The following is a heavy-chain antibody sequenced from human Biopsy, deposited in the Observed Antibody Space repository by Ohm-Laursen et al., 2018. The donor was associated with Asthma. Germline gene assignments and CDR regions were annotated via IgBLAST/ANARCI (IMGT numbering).Heavy chain of an antibody. Sequence: ASVKLSCKASGYPFIGHHIHWMRQAPGQGLEWMGRINPNSGATNYAQKFQGRVTMTRDTSISTAYMEVSRLRSDDTAVYYCARGQKSAGDRWFDPWGQGTLVTVSS. CDR3: ARGQKSAGDRWFDP. D-gene: IGHD6-13*01. J-gene: IGHJ5*02. CDR2: INPNSGAT. CDR1: GYPFIGHH. V-gene: IGHV1-2*06.